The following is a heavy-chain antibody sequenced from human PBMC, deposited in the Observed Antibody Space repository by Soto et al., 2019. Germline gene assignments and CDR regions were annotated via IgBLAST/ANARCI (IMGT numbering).Heavy chain of an antibody. J-gene: IGHJ4*02. V-gene: IGHV3-73*02. CDR3: TRDATDFDY. D-gene: IGHD1-26*01. CDR1: GITFSGSA. Sequence: EVQLVESGGGLVQPGGSLKLSCAASGITFSGSAMHWVRQASGKGLEWVGRIRSKANSYATAYAASVKGRFTISRDDSKNTAYLQMNSLKTEDTAVYYCTRDATDFDYWGQGTLVTVSS. CDR2: IRSKANSYAT.